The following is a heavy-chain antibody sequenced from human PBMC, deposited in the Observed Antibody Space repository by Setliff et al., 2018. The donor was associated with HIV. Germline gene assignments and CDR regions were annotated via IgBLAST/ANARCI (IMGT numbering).Heavy chain of an antibody. V-gene: IGHV4-34*01. Sequence: PSETLSLTCAVYGGSFSGYYWSWIRQPPGKGLEWIGEINHSGSTNYNPSLKSRVTISVDTSKNQFSLKLSSVTAADTAVYYCARGWYPDYWGQGTLVTAPQ. CDR2: INHSGST. CDR1: GGSFSGYY. CDR3: ARGWYPDY. J-gene: IGHJ4*02. D-gene: IGHD2-15*01.